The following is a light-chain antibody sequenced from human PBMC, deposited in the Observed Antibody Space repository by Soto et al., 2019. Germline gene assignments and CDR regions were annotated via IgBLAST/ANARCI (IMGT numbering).Light chain of an antibody. Sequence: EDVLTQSPGTLSLSPGERATLSCRASQTVSSSYLAWYQQKPGQAPRLLIYGASSRATGIPDRFSGSGSGTDFTLTISRLEPEDFAVYYCQQYGSSTPWTFGQGTKVDIK. J-gene: IGKJ1*01. CDR2: GAS. V-gene: IGKV3-20*01. CDR3: QQYGSSTPWT. CDR1: QTVSSSY.